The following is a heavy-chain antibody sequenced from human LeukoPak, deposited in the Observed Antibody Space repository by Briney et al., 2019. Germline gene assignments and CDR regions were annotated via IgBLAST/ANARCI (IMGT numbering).Heavy chain of an antibody. J-gene: IGHJ4*01. CDR1: GFTFSNHW. CDR2: IKQDGSEE. V-gene: IGHV3-7*04. D-gene: IGHD1-26*01. Sequence: GGSLRLSCAASGFTFSNHWLSWVRQAPGKGLEWVANIKQDGSEEYYVDSVKGRFTISRDNAKNSPYLQMNSLRAEDTAVYYCARDRPYYYFDYWGHGTMVTVSS. CDR3: ARDRPYYYFDY.